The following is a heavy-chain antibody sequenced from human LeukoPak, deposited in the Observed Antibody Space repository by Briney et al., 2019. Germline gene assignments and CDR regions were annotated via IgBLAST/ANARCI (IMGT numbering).Heavy chain of an antibody. V-gene: IGHV4-31*03. D-gene: IGHD3-22*01. CDR3: ARFTMITSSPFDY. CDR1: GGSISSGGYY. Sequence: SQTLSLTCTVSGGSISSGGYYWSWIRQHPGKGLEWIGYIYYSGSTYYNPSLKSRVTISVDTSKNQFSLKLSSVTAADTAVYYRARFTMITSSPFDYWGQGTLVTVSS. J-gene: IGHJ4*02. CDR2: IYYSGST.